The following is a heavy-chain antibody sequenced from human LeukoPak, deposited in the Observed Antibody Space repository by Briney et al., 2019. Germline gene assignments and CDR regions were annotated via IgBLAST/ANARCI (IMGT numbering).Heavy chain of an antibody. D-gene: IGHD6-19*01. CDR1: AFTVSVNY. CDR2: IDSGGKT. Sequence: GGSLRLSCAASAFTVSVNYMSWVRQAPGKGLEWVSVIDSGGKTYYADSVKGRFTISRDNSKTTVILQMNSLRAEDTAVYYCAIERQFSSGWYYFDYWGQGILVTVSS. J-gene: IGHJ4*02. V-gene: IGHV3-53*01. CDR3: AIERQFSSGWYYFDY.